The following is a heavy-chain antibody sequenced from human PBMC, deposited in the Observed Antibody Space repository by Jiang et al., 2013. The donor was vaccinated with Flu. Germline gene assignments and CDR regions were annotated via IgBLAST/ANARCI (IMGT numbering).Heavy chain of an antibody. Sequence: VQLVESGAEVKKPGASVKVSCKASGYTFTSYDIHWVRQTTGQGLEWMGWMNPNSGATGYAQSFQGRVTMTSDTSTPTAYMEMSRLRSEDTAIYYCARGISGGGYVGTTVWFDPWGQGTLVTVSS. V-gene: IGHV1-8*01. CDR1: GYTFTSYD. CDR3: ARGISGGGYVGTTVWFDP. J-gene: IGHJ5*02. CDR2: MNPNSGAT. D-gene: IGHD4-23*01.